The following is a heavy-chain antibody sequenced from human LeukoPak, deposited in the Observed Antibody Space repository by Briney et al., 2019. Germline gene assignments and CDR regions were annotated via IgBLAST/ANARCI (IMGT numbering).Heavy chain of an antibody. CDR3: ARDHYDILTGYFQGDY. CDR1: GYTFTSYG. CDR2: IGAYNGNT. Sequence: ASVKVSCKASGYTFTSYGISWVRQAPGQGLEWMGWIGAYNGNTNYAQKLQGRVTMTTDTSTSTAYMELRSLRSDDTAVYYCARDHYDILTGYFQGDYWGQGTLVTVSS. J-gene: IGHJ4*02. D-gene: IGHD3-9*01. V-gene: IGHV1-18*01.